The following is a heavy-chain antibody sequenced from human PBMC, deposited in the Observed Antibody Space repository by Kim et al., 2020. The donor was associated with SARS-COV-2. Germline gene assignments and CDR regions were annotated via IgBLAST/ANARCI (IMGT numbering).Heavy chain of an antibody. D-gene: IGHD6-13*01. Sequence: PSLKSRVTISVDTSKNQFSLKLSSVTAADTAVYYCARGGSSWPINWFDPWGQGTLVTVSS. J-gene: IGHJ5*02. V-gene: IGHV4-59*09. CDR3: ARGGSSWPINWFDP.